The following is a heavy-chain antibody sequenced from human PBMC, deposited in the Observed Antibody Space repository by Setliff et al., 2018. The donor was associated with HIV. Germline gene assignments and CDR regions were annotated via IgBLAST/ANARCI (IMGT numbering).Heavy chain of an antibody. CDR1: GGTFSSCA. CDR3: ARTLYYDTSGYDPGY. D-gene: IGHD3-22*01. CDR2: IIPMPGIG. J-gene: IGHJ4*02. V-gene: IGHV1-69*10. Sequence: GASVKVSCKASGGTFSSCAISWVRQAPGQGLEWIGGIIPMPGIGKYAQRFQGRVTITADKASSTAYMELRSLRSEDTAVYYCARTLYYDTSGYDPGYWGQGTLVTVSS.